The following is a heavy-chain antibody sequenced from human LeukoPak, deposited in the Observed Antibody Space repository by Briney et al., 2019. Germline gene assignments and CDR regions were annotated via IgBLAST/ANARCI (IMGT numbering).Heavy chain of an antibody. J-gene: IGHJ4*02. CDR2: ITSNGYSV. Sequence: PGGSLRLSCAASGFTFSDYYMGWIRQAPGKGLEWVSYITSNGYSVYYAASVKGRFTISRDNAKNSLYLQMNSLRAEDTAVYYCEVAGIFGSGSYYLKGDYWGQGTLVTVSS. CDR1: GFTFSDYY. CDR3: EVAGIFGSGSYYLKGDY. D-gene: IGHD3-10*01. V-gene: IGHV3-11*04.